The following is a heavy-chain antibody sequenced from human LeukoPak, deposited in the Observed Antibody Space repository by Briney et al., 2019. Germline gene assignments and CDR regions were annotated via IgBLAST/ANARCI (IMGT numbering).Heavy chain of an antibody. CDR2: IYYSGST. Sequence: SETLSLTCTVSGGSISSSSYYWSWIRQPPGKGLEWIGYIYYSGSTNYNPSLKSRVTISVDTSKNQFSLKLSSVTAADTAVYYCARDDYRGFDIWGQGTMVTVSS. CDR1: GGSISSSSYY. CDR3: ARDDYRGFDI. D-gene: IGHD4-11*01. V-gene: IGHV4-61*01. J-gene: IGHJ3*02.